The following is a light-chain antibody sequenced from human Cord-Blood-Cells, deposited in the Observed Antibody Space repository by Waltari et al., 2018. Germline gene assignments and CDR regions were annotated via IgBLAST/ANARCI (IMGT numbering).Light chain of an antibody. Sequence: DIQMTQSPSTLSASVGDRVTITCRASQSISSWLAWYQQKPGKAPKLLIYKAASLESGVTSRFRGSGSVTEFTLTLSSLQPDDFATYYCQQYNSYSRTFGQGTKVEIK. J-gene: IGKJ1*01. CDR3: QQYNSYSRT. CDR1: QSISSW. CDR2: KAA. V-gene: IGKV1-5*03.